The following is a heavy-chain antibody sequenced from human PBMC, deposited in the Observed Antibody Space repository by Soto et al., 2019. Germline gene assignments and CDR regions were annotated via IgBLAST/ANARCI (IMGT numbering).Heavy chain of an antibody. J-gene: IGHJ5*02. Sequence: SETLSLTCTVSGGSINSGGYSWTWIRQPPGKGLEWIGFIYHTGTTYYNPSLKSRVTISVDRSKNQFSLKLNSVTAADTAVYYCARGGITMVRGCDPWGQGTLVTVSS. CDR1: GGSINSGGYS. CDR3: ARGGITMVRGCDP. V-gene: IGHV4-30-2*01. CDR2: IYHTGTT. D-gene: IGHD3-10*01.